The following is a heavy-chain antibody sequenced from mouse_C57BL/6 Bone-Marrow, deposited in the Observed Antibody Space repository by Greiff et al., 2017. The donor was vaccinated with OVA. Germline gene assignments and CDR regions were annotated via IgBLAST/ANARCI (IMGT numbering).Heavy chain of an antibody. J-gene: IGHJ1*03. V-gene: IGHV1-72*01. Sequence: QVQLQQPGAELVKPGASVKLSCKASGYTFTSYWMHWVKQRPGRGLEWIGRIDPSSGGTKYNEKFKSKATLTVDKPSSTAYMQLSSLTSEDSAVYYCARGGELGPYWYFDVWGTGTTVTVSS. D-gene: IGHD4-1*01. CDR1: GYTFTSYW. CDR2: IDPSSGGT. CDR3: ARGGELGPYWYFDV.